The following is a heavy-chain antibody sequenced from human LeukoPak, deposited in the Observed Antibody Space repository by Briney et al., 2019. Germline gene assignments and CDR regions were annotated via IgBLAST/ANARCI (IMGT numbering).Heavy chain of an antibody. CDR1: GFTVSSNY. D-gene: IGHD3-10*01. V-gene: IGHV3-53*05. Sequence: GGSLRLSCAASGFTVSSNYMSWVRQAPGKGLEWVSVIYSGGSTYYADSVKGRFTMSRDNSKNTIYLQLSGLRIDDTALYYCVRSPNHNWFDPWGQGALVTVSS. CDR2: IYSGGST. J-gene: IGHJ5*02. CDR3: VRSPNHNWFDP.